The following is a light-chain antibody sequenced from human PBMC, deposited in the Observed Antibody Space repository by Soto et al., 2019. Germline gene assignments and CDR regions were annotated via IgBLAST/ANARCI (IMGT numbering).Light chain of an antibody. V-gene: IGLV2-14*01. CDR3: SSYTSSTTRV. Sequence: QSALTQPASVSGSPGQSITISCTGTSSDVGDYNYVSWYQQHPCKAPKLMIYDVSNWPSGVSNRFSGSKSGSTGSLTISWLQDEDEADYYCSSYTSSTTRVFGNRTKVTVL. J-gene: IGLJ1*01. CDR2: DVS. CDR1: SSDVGDYNY.